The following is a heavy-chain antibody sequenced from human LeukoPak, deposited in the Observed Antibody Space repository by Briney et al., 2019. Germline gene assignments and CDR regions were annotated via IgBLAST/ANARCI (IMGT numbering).Heavy chain of an antibody. CDR3: ARVKRDSSGYYCHDY. CDR2: IYYSGST. D-gene: IGHD3-22*01. V-gene: IGHV4-39*07. CDR1: GGSISNSSYY. Sequence: SETLSLTCTVSGGSISNSSYYWGWIRQPPGKGLEWIGSIYYSGSTYYNPSLKSRVIISVDTSKNQFSLKLSSVTAADTAVYYCARVKRDSSGYYCHDYWGQGTLVTVSS. J-gene: IGHJ4*02.